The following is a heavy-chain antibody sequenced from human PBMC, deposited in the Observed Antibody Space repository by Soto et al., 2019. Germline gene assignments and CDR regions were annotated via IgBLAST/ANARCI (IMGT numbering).Heavy chain of an antibody. J-gene: IGHJ6*03. V-gene: IGHV3-30*18. Sequence: QVQLVESGGGVVQPGRSLRLSCEASGFNFSNFGMHWVRQAPGKGLEWVAVISYDGSNKYYADSVKGRFTISRDNSKKTLYMEMNSLRTEDTAVYFCAKGAGWGDDFWNAYYRFYYSMDVWGKGTTVTVSS. CDR3: AKGAGWGDDFWNAYYRFYYSMDV. CDR1: GFNFSNFG. D-gene: IGHD3-3*01. CDR2: ISYDGSNK.